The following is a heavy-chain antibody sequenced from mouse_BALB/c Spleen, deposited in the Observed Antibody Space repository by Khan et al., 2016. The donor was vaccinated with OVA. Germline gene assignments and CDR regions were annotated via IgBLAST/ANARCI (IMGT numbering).Heavy chain of an antibody. CDR1: GYTFTSYW. CDR3: AISNYYGSSLYAMDY. Sequence: DLVKPEASVKLSCKASGYTFTSYWINWIKQRPGQGLEWIGRIAPGSGSAYYNEMFKGKATLTVDTSSSTAYFQLNSLSSEDSAVYFCAISNYYGSSLYAMDYWGQGTSVTVSS. V-gene: IGHV1S41*01. D-gene: IGHD1-1*01. J-gene: IGHJ4*01. CDR2: IAPGSGSA.